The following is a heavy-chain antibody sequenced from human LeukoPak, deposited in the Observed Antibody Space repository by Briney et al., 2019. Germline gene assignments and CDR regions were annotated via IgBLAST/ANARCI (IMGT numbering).Heavy chain of an antibody. CDR3: ARASSPSWYYYYYYMDV. Sequence: ASVKVSCKSSGYTCTSYDINWVRQATGQGLEWMGWMNPNSGNTGYAQKFQGRVTMTRNTSISTAYMELSSLRSEDTAVYYCARASSPSWYYYYYYMDVWGKGTTVTVSS. CDR2: MNPNSGNT. V-gene: IGHV1-8*01. CDR1: GYTCTSYD. J-gene: IGHJ6*03. D-gene: IGHD2-2*01.